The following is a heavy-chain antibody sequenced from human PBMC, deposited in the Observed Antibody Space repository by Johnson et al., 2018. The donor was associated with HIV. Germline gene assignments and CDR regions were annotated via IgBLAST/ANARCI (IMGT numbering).Heavy chain of an antibody. CDR2: ISYDGGTE. V-gene: IGHV3-30*18. J-gene: IGHJ3*02. Sequence: QVQLVESGGGVVQPGTSLRLSCTASGFIFHNYAMHWVRQAPGKGLEWVAFISYDGGTESYADSVKGRFTVSRDNSKNTLYLQMNSLRAEDTAVYYCAKDQWSSSWTKDAFDSWGQGTMVTVSS. CDR1: GFIFHNYA. CDR3: AKDQWSSSWTKDAFDS. D-gene: IGHD6-13*01.